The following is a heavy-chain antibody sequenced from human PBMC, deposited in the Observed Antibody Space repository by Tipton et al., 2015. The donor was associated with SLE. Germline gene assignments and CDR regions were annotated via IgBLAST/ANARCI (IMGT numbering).Heavy chain of an antibody. J-gene: IGHJ6*02. V-gene: IGHV3-30*02. Sequence: SLRLSCAASGFTFSSYGMHWVRQAPGKGLEWVAFIRYDGSDKYYADSVKGRFTISRDNSKNTLYLQMNSLRAEDTAVYYCAKMGRGIRIFGVVTGYDYGMDVWGQGTTVTVSS. CDR1: GFTFSSYG. D-gene: IGHD3-3*01. CDR3: AKMGRGIRIFGVVTGYDYGMDV. CDR2: IRYDGSDK.